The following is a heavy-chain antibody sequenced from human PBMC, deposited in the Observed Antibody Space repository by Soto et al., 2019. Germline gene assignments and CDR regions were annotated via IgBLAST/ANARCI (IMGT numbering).Heavy chain of an antibody. CDR1: GFSFSNYG. D-gene: IGHD1-7*01. CDR2: TWYDGSTT. J-gene: IGHJ3*01. CDR3: VRDSAWELTNGFEV. V-gene: IGHV3-33*01. Sequence: QVHLVESGGGVVQPGTSLRLSCAASGFSFSNYGMHWVRQAPGKGLEWVAVTWYDGSTTYYADSVRGRFTVSRDNPKNQLYLQMDSLRDEDTAVYFCVRDSAWELTNGFEVWGQGTTVIVSS.